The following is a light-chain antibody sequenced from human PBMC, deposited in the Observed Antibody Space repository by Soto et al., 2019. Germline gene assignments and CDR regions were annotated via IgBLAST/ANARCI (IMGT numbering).Light chain of an antibody. Sequence: QLVLTQPPSASGTPGQGVTLSCSGSASNIGSQPVSWYQHLPGAAPKLLISRNTERPSGVPDRFSGSKSGTSAALAINGLQSEDEGDYYCAAWDDSLDAWLFGGGTKLTVL. CDR2: RNT. J-gene: IGLJ3*02. V-gene: IGLV1-44*01. CDR3: AAWDDSLDAWL. CDR1: ASNIGSQP.